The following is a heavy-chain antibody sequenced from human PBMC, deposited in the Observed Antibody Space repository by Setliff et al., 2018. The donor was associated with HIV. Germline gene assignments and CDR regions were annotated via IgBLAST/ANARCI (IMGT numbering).Heavy chain of an antibody. D-gene: IGHD3-10*01. J-gene: IGHJ6*03. CDR1: GGTFSSFA. CDR3: ARETYYGSGSYLPTEYYYYYMDV. CDR2: IIPIFGTA. V-gene: IGHV1-69*05. Sequence: SVKVSCKASGGTFSSFAISWVRQAPGQGLEWMGGIIPIFGTANYAQKLQGRVTITTDESTTTAYMELSSLRSEDTAVYYCARETYYGSGSYLPTEYYYYYMDVWGKGTPVTVSS.